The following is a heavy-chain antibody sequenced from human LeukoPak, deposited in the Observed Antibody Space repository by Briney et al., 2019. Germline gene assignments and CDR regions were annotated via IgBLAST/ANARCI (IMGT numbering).Heavy chain of an antibody. V-gene: IGHV3-53*01. J-gene: IGHJ6*03. CDR1: GFTVSRNY. D-gene: IGHD5-24*01. Sequence: PGGSLRLSCAASGFTVSRNYMSWGRQAPGKGLEWVSVIYVGGSTSYSDSVRCRFIISIDNSKNTLYLQMNSLRADDTAVYYCARDRSDGNYYMVVWGKGTTVIVSS. CDR3: ARDRSDGNYYMVV. CDR2: IYVGGST.